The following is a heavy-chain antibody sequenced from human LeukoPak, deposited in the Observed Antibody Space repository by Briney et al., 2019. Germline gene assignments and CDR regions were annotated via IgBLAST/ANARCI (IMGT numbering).Heavy chain of an antibody. D-gene: IGHD3-3*01. CDR3: AKLSGTIFYPYDAFDI. J-gene: IGHJ3*02. V-gene: IGHV3-30*18. CDR2: ISYGGNNK. Sequence: GGSLRLSCAASGFTFSSYGMHWVRQAPGKGLEWVAVISYGGNNKYYADSVKGRFTISRDNSKNTLYLQMNSLRAEDTAVYYCAKLSGTIFYPYDAFDIWGQGTMVTVSS. CDR1: GFTFSSYG.